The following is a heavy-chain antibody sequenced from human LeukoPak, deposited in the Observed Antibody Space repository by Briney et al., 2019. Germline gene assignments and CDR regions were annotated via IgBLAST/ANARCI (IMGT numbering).Heavy chain of an antibody. CDR1: GYTFTSYD. V-gene: IGHV1-8*01. CDR2: MNPNSGNT. CDR3: ARDSDSGSYLAEYFQH. Sequence: ASVKVSCKASGYTFTSYDINWVRQATGQGLEWMGWMNPNSGNTGYAQKFQGRVTMTRNTSISTACMELSSLRSEDTAVYHCARDSDSGSYLAEYFQHWGQGTLVTVSS. D-gene: IGHD1-26*01. J-gene: IGHJ1*01.